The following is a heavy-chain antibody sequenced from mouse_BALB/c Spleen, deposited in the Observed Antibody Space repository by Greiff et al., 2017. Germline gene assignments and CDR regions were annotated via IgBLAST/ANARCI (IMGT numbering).Heavy chain of an antibody. V-gene: IGHV5-9-4*01. CDR2: ISSGGSYT. D-gene: IGHD2-1*01. CDR1: GFTFSSYA. J-gene: IGHJ4*01. Sequence: EVQLVESGGGLVKPGGSLKLSCAASGFTFSSYAMSWVRQSPEKRLEWVAEISSGGSYTYYPDTVTGRFTISRDNAKNTLNLEMSSLRSEDTAMYYCARDYGNFPLYYAMDYWGQGTSVTVSS. CDR3: ARDYGNFPLYYAMDY.